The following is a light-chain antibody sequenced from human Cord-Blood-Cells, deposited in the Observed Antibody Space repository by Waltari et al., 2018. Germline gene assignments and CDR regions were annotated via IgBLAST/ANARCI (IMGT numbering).Light chain of an antibody. CDR1: QRVLYSSNNKNY. CDR2: WAS. CDR3: QQYYSTPWT. V-gene: IGKV4-1*01. Sequence: DIVMTQSPDSLAVSVGERATINCQSSQRVLYSSNNKNYLAWYQQKPGQPPKLLIYWASTRESGVPDRFSGSGSGTDFTLTISSLQAEDVAVYYCQQYYSTPWTFGQGTKVEIK. J-gene: IGKJ1*01.